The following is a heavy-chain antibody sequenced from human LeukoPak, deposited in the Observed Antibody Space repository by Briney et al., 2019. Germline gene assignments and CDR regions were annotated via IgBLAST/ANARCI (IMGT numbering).Heavy chain of an antibody. J-gene: IGHJ3*02. Sequence: GASVKVSCKASGYTFTSYYMHWVRQAPGQGLEWMGGIIPIFGTANYAQKFQGRVTITADESTSTAYMELSSLRSEDTAVYYCARDPRLPDAFDIWGQGTMVTVSS. D-gene: IGHD2-15*01. V-gene: IGHV1-69*13. CDR1: GYTFTSYY. CDR3: ARDPRLPDAFDI. CDR2: IIPIFGTA.